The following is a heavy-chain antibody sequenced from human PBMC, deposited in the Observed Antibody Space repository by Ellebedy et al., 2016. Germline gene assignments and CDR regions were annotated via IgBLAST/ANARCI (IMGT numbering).Heavy chain of an antibody. D-gene: IGHD6-13*01. CDR2: IWYDGSNK. CDR3: ARDRISASGIFDY. V-gene: IGHV3-33*01. J-gene: IGHJ4*02. CDR1: GFTFSSYG. Sequence: GGSLRLSCAASGFTFSSYGMHWVRQAPGKGLEWVAVIWYDGSNKYYADSVKGRFTISRDNSKNTLYLQMNSLRAEDTAVYYCARDRISASGIFDYWGQGTLVTVSS.